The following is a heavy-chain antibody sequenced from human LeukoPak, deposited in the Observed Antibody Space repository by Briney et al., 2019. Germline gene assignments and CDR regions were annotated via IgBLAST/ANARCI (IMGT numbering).Heavy chain of an antibody. D-gene: IGHD1-26*01. V-gene: IGHV4-59*08. CDR2: VYYSGTT. CDR1: GGSISTYY. Sequence: SETLSLTCSVSGGSISTYYWSWIRQTPGKGLEWIGYVYYSGTTNYNPSLKGRVTISSDTSKNQFSLNLRSVNVADTAIYYCARHGGSLGYFDYWGQGTLVTVTS. CDR3: ARHGGSLGYFDY. J-gene: IGHJ4*02.